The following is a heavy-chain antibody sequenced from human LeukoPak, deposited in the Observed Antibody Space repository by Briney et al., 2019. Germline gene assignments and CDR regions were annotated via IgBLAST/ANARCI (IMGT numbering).Heavy chain of an antibody. CDR3: ARVGYDSSGSD. J-gene: IGHJ4*02. CDR2: INPNSGGT. V-gene: IGHV1-2*02. Sequence: GASVKVSCKASGYTFTGYYMHWVRQASGQGLEWMGWINPNSGGTDYAQKFQGRVTMTRDTSISTAHMELSRLRSDDTAVYYCARVGYDSSGSDWGQGTLVTVSS. CDR1: GYTFTGYY. D-gene: IGHD3-22*01.